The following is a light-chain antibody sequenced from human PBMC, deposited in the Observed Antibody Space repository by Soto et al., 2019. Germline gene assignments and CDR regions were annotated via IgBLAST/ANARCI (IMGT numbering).Light chain of an antibody. CDR1: QSVSSAY. J-gene: IGKJ1*01. V-gene: IGKV3-20*01. CDR3: QQYGSSSTWT. Sequence: EIVLTQSPGTLSLSPGERATLSCRASQSVSSAYLAWYQHKPGQPPTLLIYGASSRVSGIPNRFSGSGSGTDFTLTISRLEHEDSAVYYWQQYGSSSTWTFGQGTKVEIK. CDR2: GAS.